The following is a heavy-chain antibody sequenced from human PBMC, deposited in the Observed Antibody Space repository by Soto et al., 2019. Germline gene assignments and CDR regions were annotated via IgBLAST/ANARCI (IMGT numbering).Heavy chain of an antibody. Sequence: SETLSLTCTVSGGSISSYYWSWIRQPPGKGLEWIGYIYYSGSTNYNPSLKSRVTISVDTSKNQFSLKLSSVTAADTAVYYCARIGTEDYDYVWGSYRHAKTIXYWGQGTLVTVSS. J-gene: IGHJ4*02. CDR3: ARIGTEDYDYVWGSYRHAKTIXY. V-gene: IGHV4-59*08. CDR2: IYYSGST. D-gene: IGHD3-16*02. CDR1: GGSISSYY.